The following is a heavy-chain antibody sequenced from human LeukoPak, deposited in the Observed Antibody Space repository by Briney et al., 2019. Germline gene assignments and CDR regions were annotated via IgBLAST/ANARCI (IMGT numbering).Heavy chain of an antibody. V-gene: IGHV4-31*03. J-gene: IGHJ3*02. CDR2: TYYSGST. Sequence: SQTLSLTCTVSGGSISSGGYYWSWIRQHPGKGLEWIGYTYYSGSTYYNPSLKSRVTISVDTSKNQFSLKLSSVTAADTAVYYCARETADYAFDIWGQGTMVTVSS. CDR3: ARETADYAFDI. CDR1: GGSISSGGYY. D-gene: IGHD1-1*01.